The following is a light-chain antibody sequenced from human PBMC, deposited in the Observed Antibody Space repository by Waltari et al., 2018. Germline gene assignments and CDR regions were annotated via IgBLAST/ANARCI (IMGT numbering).Light chain of an antibody. Sequence: DIQMTQSPSTLSATVGDRVTITCRASQSISSWLAWYQQKPGKAPKLLISNATNLESGVPSRCSGRGSGTEFTLTISSLQPDDFASYYCHQYNDYSWTFGQGTKVEIK. V-gene: IGKV1-5*03. J-gene: IGKJ1*01. CDR1: QSISSW. CDR3: HQYNDYSWT. CDR2: NAT.